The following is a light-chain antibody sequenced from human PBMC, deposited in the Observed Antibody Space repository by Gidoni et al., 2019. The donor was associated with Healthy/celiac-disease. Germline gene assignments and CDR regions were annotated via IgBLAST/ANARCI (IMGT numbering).Light chain of an antibody. V-gene: IGKV1-5*03. CDR1: QSISSW. J-gene: IGKJ4*01. CDR2: KAS. CDR3: QQYNSYSVT. Sequence: DIRMTQSPSTLSASVGDRVTITCRASQSISSWLAWYQQKPGKAPKLLIYKASSLESGVPSRFSGSGSGTEFTLTISSLQPDDFATYYCQQYNSYSVTFXGXTKVEIK.